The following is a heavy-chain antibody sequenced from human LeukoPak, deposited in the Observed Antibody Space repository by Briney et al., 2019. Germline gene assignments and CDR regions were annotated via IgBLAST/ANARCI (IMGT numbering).Heavy chain of an antibody. D-gene: IGHD5-18*01. V-gene: IGHV4-34*01. Sequence: PSETLSLTCAVYGGSFSGYYWSWIRQPPGKGLEWIGEINHSGGTNYNPSLKSRVTISVDTSKNQFSLKLSSVTAADTAVYYCARRVDTTRGYYYFYMDVWGKGTTVTVSS. CDR1: GGSFSGYY. CDR2: INHSGGT. J-gene: IGHJ6*03. CDR3: ARRVDTTRGYYYFYMDV.